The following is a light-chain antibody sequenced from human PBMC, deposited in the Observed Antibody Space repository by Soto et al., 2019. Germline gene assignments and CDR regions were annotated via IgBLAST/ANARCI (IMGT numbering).Light chain of an antibody. Sequence: DIQMTQSPSSLSASVGDRVTITCRASQSISSYLNWYQQKPRKAPKLLIYAASSLQSGVPSRFSGSGSGTDFTLTISCLQPEDFATYYCQQSYSTPSFGPGTKVDIK. CDR3: QQSYSTPS. V-gene: IGKV1-39*01. J-gene: IGKJ3*01. CDR1: QSISSY. CDR2: AAS.